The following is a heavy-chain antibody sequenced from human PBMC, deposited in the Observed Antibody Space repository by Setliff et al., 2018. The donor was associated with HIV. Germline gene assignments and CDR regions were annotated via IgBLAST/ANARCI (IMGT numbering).Heavy chain of an antibody. J-gene: IGHJ3*02. Sequence: ASVQVSCKASGGTFSSYAISWVRQAPGQGLEWMGRIIPIFDAVNYAQKFQARITINADKSTNTAYMELRSLRSEDTAVYYCASVNEVDADYGDFNDAFEIWGQGTMVTVS. CDR1: GGTFSSYA. CDR3: ASVNEVDADYGDFNDAFEI. D-gene: IGHD4-17*01. CDR2: IIPIFDAV. V-gene: IGHV1-69*06.